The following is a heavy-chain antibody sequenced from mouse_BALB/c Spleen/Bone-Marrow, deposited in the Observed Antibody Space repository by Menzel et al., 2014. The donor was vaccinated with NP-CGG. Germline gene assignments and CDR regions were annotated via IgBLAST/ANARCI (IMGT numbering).Heavy chain of an antibody. CDR1: GFTFSSYA. CDR3: ARPHYYGSSWFAY. CDR2: ISSGGSYT. V-gene: IGHV5-9-3*01. Sequence: EVKLVESGGGLVKPGGSLKLSCAASGFTFSSYAMSWVRQTPEKRLEWVATISSGGSYTYYPDSVKGRFTISRDNAKNTLYLQMSSLRSEDTAMYYCARPHYYGSSWFAYRGQGTLVTVSA. D-gene: IGHD1-1*01. J-gene: IGHJ3*01.